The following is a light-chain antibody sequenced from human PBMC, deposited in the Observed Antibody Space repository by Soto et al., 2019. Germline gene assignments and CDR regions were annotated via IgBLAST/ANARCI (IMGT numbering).Light chain of an antibody. CDR2: ADD. Sequence: QSALTQPASVSGSPGQSIVISCTGSRSNIGNYNLVSRYQQHPGKAPKLIISADDNRPSGVSIRFSGSKSGYTASLTISALQAEDEADYYCCSYAGENTVVFGGGTKVTVL. V-gene: IGLV2-23*01. J-gene: IGLJ2*01. CDR3: CSYAGENTVV. CDR1: RSNIGNYNL.